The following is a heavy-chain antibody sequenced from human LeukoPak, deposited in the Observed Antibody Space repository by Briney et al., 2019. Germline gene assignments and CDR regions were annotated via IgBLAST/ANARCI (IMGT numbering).Heavy chain of an antibody. V-gene: IGHV1-46*01. CDR3: ARVHPITMIVVDAFDI. CDR2: INPSGGST. D-gene: IGHD3-22*01. J-gene: IGHJ3*02. Sequence: GASVKVSCKASGYTFTSYYMHWVRQAPGQGLEWMGIINPSGGSTSYAQKFQGRVTMTRGTSTSTVYMELSSLRSEDTAVYYCARVHPITMIVVDAFDIWGQGTMVTVSS. CDR1: GYTFTSYY.